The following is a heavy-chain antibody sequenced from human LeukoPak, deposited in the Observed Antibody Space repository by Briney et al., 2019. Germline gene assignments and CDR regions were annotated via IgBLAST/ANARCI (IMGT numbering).Heavy chain of an antibody. CDR2: IIPILGIA. V-gene: IGHV1-69*02. Sequence: ASVKVSCEASGGTFSSYTISWVRQAPGQGLEWMGRIIPILGIANYAQKFQGRVTITADKSTSTAYMELSSLRSEDTAVYYCARAPLRVAGKDYYYYMDVWGKGTTVTVSS. D-gene: IGHD6-19*01. CDR3: ARAPLRVAGKDYYYYMDV. CDR1: GGTFSSYT. J-gene: IGHJ6*03.